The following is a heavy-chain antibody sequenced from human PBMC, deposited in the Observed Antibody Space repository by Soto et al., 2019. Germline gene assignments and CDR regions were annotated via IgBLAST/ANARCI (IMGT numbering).Heavy chain of an antibody. CDR2: MNPNSGNT. J-gene: IGHJ4*02. CDR3: ARGKKYCISTSCYLVY. D-gene: IGHD2-2*01. CDR1: GYTFTSYD. V-gene: IGHV1-8*01. Sequence: QVQLVQSGAEVKKPGASVKVSCKASGYTFTSYDINWVRQATGQGLEWMGWMNPNSGNTGYAQKFQGRVTMTRNTXIXXAYRELSSLRSEDTAVYYCARGKKYCISTSCYLVYWGQGTLVTVSS.